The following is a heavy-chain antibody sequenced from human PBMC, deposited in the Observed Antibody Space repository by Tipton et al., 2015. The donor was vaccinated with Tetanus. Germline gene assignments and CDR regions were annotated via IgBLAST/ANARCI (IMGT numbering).Heavy chain of an antibody. D-gene: IGHD6-13*01. V-gene: IGHV4-39*07. CDR1: GGSISSSSYY. J-gene: IGHJ4*02. Sequence: TLPLTCTVSGGSISSSSYYWGWIRQPPGKGLEWIGSIYYSGSTYYNPSLKSRVTISVDTSKNQFSLKLSSVTAADTAVYYCAGGVQQLLDYWGQGNLVTVSS. CDR3: AGGVQQLLDY. CDR2: IYYSGST.